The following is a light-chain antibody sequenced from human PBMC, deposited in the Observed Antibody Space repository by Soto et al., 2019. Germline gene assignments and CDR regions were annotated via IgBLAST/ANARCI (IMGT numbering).Light chain of an antibody. CDR3: HQANSLPFT. V-gene: IGKV1-12*02. J-gene: IGKJ3*01. CDR1: RGFSSW. Sequence: DIPMTQSPSSVSASVGDRVTITCRARRGFSSWLALYQQKPGKAPKLLIYAATTLQSGVPSRFSGSGPGTDFSLTITSLQPEEFATYYCHQANSLPFTFDTETKVDI. CDR2: AAT.